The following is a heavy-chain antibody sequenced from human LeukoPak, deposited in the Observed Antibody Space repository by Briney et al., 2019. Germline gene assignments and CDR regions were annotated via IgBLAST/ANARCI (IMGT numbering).Heavy chain of an antibody. J-gene: IGHJ4*02. CDR1: GYTFTSYA. D-gene: IGHD2-2*01. CDR3: ARETPGVVVPAARPRRFDY. Sequence: GASVKVSCKASGYTFTSYAMHWVRQAPGQRLEWMGWINAGNGNTKYSQKFQGRVTITRDTSASTAYMELSSLRSEDTAVYYCARETPGVVVPAARPRRFDYWGQGTLVTVSS. CDR2: INAGNGNT. V-gene: IGHV1-3*01.